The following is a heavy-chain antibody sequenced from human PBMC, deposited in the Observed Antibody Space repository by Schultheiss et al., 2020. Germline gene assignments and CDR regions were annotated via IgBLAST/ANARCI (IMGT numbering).Heavy chain of an antibody. J-gene: IGHJ5*02. Sequence: WGSLRLSCAASGFTFSSYAMSWVRQAPGKGLEWVGRIRSKANSYATAYAASVKGRFTISRDDSKNTAYLQMNSLKTEDTAVYYCTVTELPWGQGTLVTVSS. CDR1: GFTFSSYA. CDR2: IRSKANSYAT. D-gene: IGHD1-26*01. V-gene: IGHV3-73*01. CDR3: TVTELP.